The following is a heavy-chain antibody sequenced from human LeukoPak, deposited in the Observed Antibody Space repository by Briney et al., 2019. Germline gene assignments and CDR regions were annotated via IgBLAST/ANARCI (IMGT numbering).Heavy chain of an antibody. J-gene: IGHJ4*02. CDR1: GGSFSGYY. CDR2: INHSGST. D-gene: IGHD6-6*01. V-gene: IGHV4-34*01. Sequence: PSETLSLTCAVYGGSFSGYYWSWIRQPPGKGLEWIGEINHSGSTNYNPSLKSRVTISVDTSKNQFSLKLSSVTAADTAVYYCARGKYSSSSGPPRLNYYFDYWGQGTLVTVSS. CDR3: ARGKYSSSSGPPRLNYYFDY.